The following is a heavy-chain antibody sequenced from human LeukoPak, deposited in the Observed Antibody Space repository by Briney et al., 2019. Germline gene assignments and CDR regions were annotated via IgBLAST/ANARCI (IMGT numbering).Heavy chain of an antibody. CDR3: ATEIVTFGRVILHTEFAP. CDR2: IKSKTDGGTT. Sequence: GGSLRLSCAASGFTFSNAWMSWVRQAPGKGLEWVGRIKSKTDGGTTDYAAPVKGRVTISRDDSKNTLYLQMNSLRTEDTAVYYCATEIVTFGRVILHTEFAPWGQGTLGTVSS. J-gene: IGHJ5*02. D-gene: IGHD3-16*01. CDR1: GFTFSNAW. V-gene: IGHV3-15*01.